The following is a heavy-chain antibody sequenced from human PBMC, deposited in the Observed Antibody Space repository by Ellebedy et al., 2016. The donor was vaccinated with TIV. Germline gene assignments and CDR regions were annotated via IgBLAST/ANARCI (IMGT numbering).Heavy chain of an antibody. CDR3: VRARPYCGGDCFSFGN. V-gene: IGHV3-7*01. Sequence: GGSLRLSXAASGFTFSTYWMAWVRQAPGKGLEWVADINPDGTEKYYLDSVKGRFTISRDNAKNTLYLQMHSLRAEDTAVYYCVRARPYCGGDCFSFGNWGQGSLVTVSS. D-gene: IGHD2-21*02. J-gene: IGHJ4*02. CDR2: INPDGTEK. CDR1: GFTFSTYW.